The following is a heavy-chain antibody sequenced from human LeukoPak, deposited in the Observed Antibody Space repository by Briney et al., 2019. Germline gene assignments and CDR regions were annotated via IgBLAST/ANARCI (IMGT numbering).Heavy chain of an antibody. Sequence: PGGSLRLSCAASGFTFTNYDMQWVRQAPGKGLEWVAIIWFDGDNKYYGDSVKGRFTISRDNSKNMLYLQMNSLRVEDTALYYCASTLPYNSGWALDYWGQGTLVTVSS. CDR3: ASTLPYNSGWALDY. CDR1: GFTFTNYD. CDR2: IWFDGDNK. V-gene: IGHV3-33*01. D-gene: IGHD6-19*01. J-gene: IGHJ4*02.